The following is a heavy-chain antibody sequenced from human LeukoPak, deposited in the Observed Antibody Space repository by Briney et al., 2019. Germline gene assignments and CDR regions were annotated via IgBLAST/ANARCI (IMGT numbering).Heavy chain of an antibody. CDR2: ISSSSSYI. V-gene: IGHV3-21*01. Sequence: GGSLRLSCAASGFTLSSYSMNWVRQAPGKGLEWVSSISSSSSYIYYADSVKGRFTISRDNAKTSVYLQMNSLRAEDTAVYYCARHLSGVTGYTYGRGIDYWGQGTLVTVSS. J-gene: IGHJ4*02. CDR3: ARHLSGVTGYTYGRGIDY. D-gene: IGHD5-18*01. CDR1: GFTLSSYS.